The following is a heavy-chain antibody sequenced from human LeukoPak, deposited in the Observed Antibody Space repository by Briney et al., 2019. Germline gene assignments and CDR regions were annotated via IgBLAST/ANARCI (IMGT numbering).Heavy chain of an antibody. V-gene: IGHV7-4-1*02. CDR3: ARDRVYSGYDYFYYYYMDV. J-gene: IGHJ6*03. Sequence: ASVKVSCKASGYTFTSYAMNWVRQAPGQGLEWMGWINTNTGNPTYAQGFTGRFVFSLDTSVSTAYLQISSLKAEDTAVYYCARDRVYSGYDYFYYYYMDVWGKGTTVTVSS. CDR2: INTNTGNP. D-gene: IGHD5-12*01. CDR1: GYTFTSYA.